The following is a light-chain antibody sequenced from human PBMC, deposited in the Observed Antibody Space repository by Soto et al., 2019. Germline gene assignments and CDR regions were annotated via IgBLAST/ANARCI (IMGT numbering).Light chain of an antibody. J-gene: IGKJ1*01. V-gene: IGKV3-20*01. Sequence: EIXLTQSPGTLSLSPGEGATLSCRASQSVSTNFFAWYQQKPGQAPRLLIYGASTRATGIPDRFSGSGSGTDFTLTISRLEPEDFAVYYCQQYGRTSWTFGQGTKVDIK. CDR2: GAS. CDR1: QSVSTNF. CDR3: QQYGRTSWT.